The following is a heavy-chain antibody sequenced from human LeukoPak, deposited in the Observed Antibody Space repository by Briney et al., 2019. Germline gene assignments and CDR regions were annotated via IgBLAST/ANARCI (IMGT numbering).Heavy chain of an antibody. D-gene: IGHD3-10*01. J-gene: IGHJ4*02. V-gene: IGHV2-5*02. Sequence: SGPTLVRPTQTLTLTCTFSGFSLSTSGVGVGWIRQPPGKALEWLALIYWDDDKRYSPSLKSRLTITKDTSKNQVVLTMTNMDPVDTATYYCAHSRITMVRGVIRYYFDYWGQGTLVTVSS. CDR3: AHSRITMVRGVIRYYFDY. CDR1: GFSLSTSGVG. CDR2: IYWDDDK.